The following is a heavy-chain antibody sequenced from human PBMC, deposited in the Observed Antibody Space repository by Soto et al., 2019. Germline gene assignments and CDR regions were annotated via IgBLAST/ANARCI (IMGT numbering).Heavy chain of an antibody. Sequence: PVGSLRLSCASSVFTFSSYGMHCVRHSPGKGLEWVTVISYDGSNKYYADSVKGRFTISRDNSKNTLYLQMNSLRAEDTAVYFCAKDGSVGYGLYYFEYWGQGTLVNVS. V-gene: IGHV3-30*18. CDR3: AKDGSVGYGLYYFEY. CDR2: ISYDGSNK. J-gene: IGHJ4*02. CDR1: VFTFSSYG. D-gene: IGHD5-18*01.